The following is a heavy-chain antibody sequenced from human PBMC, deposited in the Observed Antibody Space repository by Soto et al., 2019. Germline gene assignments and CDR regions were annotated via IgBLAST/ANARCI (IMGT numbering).Heavy chain of an antibody. CDR3: ARIYSSSWDEPKGNYFDY. D-gene: IGHD6-13*01. J-gene: IGHJ4*02. V-gene: IGHV1-3*01. CDR2: IDAGNGNT. CDR1: GYTFTSYA. Sequence: QVKLVQSGAEVKKPGASVKVSCKASGYTFTSYAMHWVRQAPGQRLEWMGWIDAGNGNTKYSQKFQGRVTITRDTSASTAYMEVSSLRSEYTAVYYCARIYSSSWDEPKGNYFDYGGQGNRVTVSS.